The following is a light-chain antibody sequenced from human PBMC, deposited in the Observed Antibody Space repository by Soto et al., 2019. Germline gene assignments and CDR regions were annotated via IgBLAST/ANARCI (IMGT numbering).Light chain of an antibody. CDR1: SSDVGAYNY. V-gene: IGLV2-14*01. CDR3: GSFTTSRIWV. Sequence: QSALTQPASVSGSPGQSITISCAGTSSDVGAYNYVSWYQQHPGKAPKLVIYEVGDRPSGVSNRFSGSKSGNTASLTISGLQAEDEADYYCGSFTTSRIWVFGGGTKVTVL. J-gene: IGLJ3*02. CDR2: EVG.